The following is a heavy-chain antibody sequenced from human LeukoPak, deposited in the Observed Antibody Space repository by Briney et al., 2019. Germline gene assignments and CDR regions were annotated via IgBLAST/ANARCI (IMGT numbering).Heavy chain of an antibody. CDR2: INWNGGST. D-gene: IGHD2-15*01. CDR3: ARDLIHRSGGSCYSGLPNTHFYYYYGMDV. V-gene: IGHV3-20*04. CDR1: GFTFDEYG. Sequence: GGSLRLSCAASGFTFDEYGMIWVRQVPGKRLKWVSGINWNGGSTGYGDSVKGRFTISRDNAKNSLYLQMNSLRAEDTALYYCARDLIHRSGGSCYSGLPNTHFYYYYGMDVWGQGTTVTVSS. J-gene: IGHJ6*02.